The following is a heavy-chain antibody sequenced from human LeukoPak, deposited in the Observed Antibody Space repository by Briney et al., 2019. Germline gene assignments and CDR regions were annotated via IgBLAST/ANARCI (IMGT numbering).Heavy chain of an antibody. Sequence: GSVKVSCKASGYTFTGYYMHWVRQALGQGLGWMAWINPNSGGTNYAQKFQGRVTMTRDTSISTAYMEQSRLRSDDPAVYYCARDMVKGLRAPDYWGQGTLVTVSS. CDR2: INPNSGGT. CDR3: ARDMVKGLRAPDY. J-gene: IGHJ4*02. V-gene: IGHV1-2*02. CDR1: GYTFTGYY. D-gene: IGHD5-18*01.